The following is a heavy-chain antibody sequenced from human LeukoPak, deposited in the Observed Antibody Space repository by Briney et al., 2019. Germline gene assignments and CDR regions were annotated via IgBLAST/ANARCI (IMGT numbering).Heavy chain of an antibody. J-gene: IGHJ3*02. CDR3: AKDRAFPNDVFDI. Sequence: GGSLRLSCAASGFTFSNYAMSWVRQAPGKGLEWVSAIHGSDGRTLYAGSVKGRCTISRDNSRNTLYLQMNSLRAEDTAVYYCAKDRAFPNDVFDIWGQGTMVTVSA. D-gene: IGHD3-3*02. V-gene: IGHV3-23*01. CDR2: IHGSDGRT. CDR1: GFTFSNYA.